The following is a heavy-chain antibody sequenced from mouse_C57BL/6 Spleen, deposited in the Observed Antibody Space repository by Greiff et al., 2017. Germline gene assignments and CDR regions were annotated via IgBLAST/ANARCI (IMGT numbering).Heavy chain of an antibody. V-gene: IGHV1-55*01. Sequence: VQLQQSGAELVKPGASVKMSCKASGYTFTSYWITWVKQRPGQGLEWIGDIYPGSGSTNYNEKFKSKATLTVDTSSSTAYMQLSSLTSEDSAVYYCARIYYGSSSYAMDYWGQGTSVTVSS. CDR2: IYPGSGST. D-gene: IGHD1-1*01. CDR1: GYTFTSYW. CDR3: ARIYYGSSSYAMDY. J-gene: IGHJ4*01.